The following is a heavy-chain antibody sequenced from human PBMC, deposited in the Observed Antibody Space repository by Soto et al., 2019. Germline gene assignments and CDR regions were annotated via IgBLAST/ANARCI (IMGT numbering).Heavy chain of an antibody. V-gene: IGHV1-24*01. CDR2: FDSEDGET. J-gene: IGHJ6*02. CDR3: ATASVVVISTCGMDV. CDR1: GYTLTELS. D-gene: IGHD3-22*01. Sequence: QVQLVQSGAAVKKPGASVKVYCKVSGYTLTELSMHWVRQAPGKGLEWMGGFDSEDGETIYSHKFQGRVTMTEDTSTYTVYKEMSSLRSEDTAVYYCATASVVVISTCGMDVWGQGTTVTVSS.